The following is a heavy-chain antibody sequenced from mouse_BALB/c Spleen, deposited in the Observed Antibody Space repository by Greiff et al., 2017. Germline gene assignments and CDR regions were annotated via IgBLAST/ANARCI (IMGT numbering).Heavy chain of an antibody. CDR1: GYTFTSYY. V-gene: IGHV1S81*02. CDR3: TRYMITYFDD. D-gene: IGHD2-4*01. Sequence: QVQLQQPGAELVKPGASVKLSCKASGYTFTSYYMYWVKQRPGQGLEWIGGINPSNGGTNFNEKFKSKATLTVDKSSSTAYMQLSSLTSEDSAVYYCTRYMITYFDDWGQGTTLTVSS. CDR2: INPSNGGT. J-gene: IGHJ2*01.